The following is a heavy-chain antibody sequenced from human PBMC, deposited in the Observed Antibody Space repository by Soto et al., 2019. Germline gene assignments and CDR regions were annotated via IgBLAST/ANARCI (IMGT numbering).Heavy chain of an antibody. CDR1: GFKISSSS. Sequence: PGGSLRLSCAAFGFKISSSSMNWVRQAPGKGLEWVSAISGSGGSTYYADSVKGRFTISRDNSKNTLYLQMNSLRAEDTAVYYCAKVAYDSSGYYYDWGQGTLVTVSS. CDR2: ISGSGGST. V-gene: IGHV3-23*01. CDR3: AKVAYDSSGYYYD. J-gene: IGHJ4*02. D-gene: IGHD3-22*01.